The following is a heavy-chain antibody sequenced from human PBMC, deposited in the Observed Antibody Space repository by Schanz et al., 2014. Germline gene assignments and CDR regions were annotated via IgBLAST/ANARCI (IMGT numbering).Heavy chain of an antibody. CDR1: GYTFTSDS. CDR2: IIPILGIA. V-gene: IGHV1-69*09. D-gene: IGHD3-22*01. J-gene: IGHJ4*02. Sequence: QVQLVQSGAEVKKPGASVKVSCKASGYTFTSDSMHWVRQAPGQGLEWMGRIIPILGIANYAQKFQGRVTNTADKSTSTAYMDLSSLRPEDTAVYYCARSNYYDNSDYYNSFDYWGQGTLVNVSS. CDR3: ARSNYYDNSDYYNSFDY.